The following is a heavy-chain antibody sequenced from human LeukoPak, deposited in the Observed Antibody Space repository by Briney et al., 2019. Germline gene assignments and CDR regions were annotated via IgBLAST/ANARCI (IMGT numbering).Heavy chain of an antibody. Sequence: PGRSLRLSCAASGFTFNSYAMHWVRQAPGKGLEWVALISHDGSNKYYADSVKGRFTISRDNSKNTLYVQMNSLRAEDTAVYYCAREYYDFWRGYYNTEYFQYWGQGSLVTVSS. V-gene: IGHV3-30-3*01. D-gene: IGHD3-3*01. CDR2: ISHDGSNK. J-gene: IGHJ1*01. CDR3: AREYYDFWRGYYNTEYFQY. CDR1: GFTFNSYA.